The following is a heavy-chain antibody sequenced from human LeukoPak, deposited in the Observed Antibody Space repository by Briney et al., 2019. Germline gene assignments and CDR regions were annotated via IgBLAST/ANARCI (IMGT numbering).Heavy chain of an antibody. CDR2: IKQGGSEK. D-gene: IGHD4-17*01. V-gene: IGHV3-7*01. Sequence: GGSLRLSCAASGFPFSSHAMSWVRQGPGKGLEWVATIKQGGSEKFYADSVKGRFTVSRDDAKNSLFLQMNSLSADDTAVYYCARGPDYGARADFLDSWGQGIKVTVSS. J-gene: IGHJ4*02. CDR1: GFPFSSHA. CDR3: ARGPDYGARADFLDS.